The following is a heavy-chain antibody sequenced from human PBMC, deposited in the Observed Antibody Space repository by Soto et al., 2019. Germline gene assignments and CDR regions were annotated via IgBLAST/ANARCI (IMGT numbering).Heavy chain of an antibody. J-gene: IGHJ4*02. V-gene: IGHV1-69*02. D-gene: IGHD1-26*01. CDR1: GGTFSSYT. Sequence: QVQLVQSGAEVKKPGSSVKVSCKASGGTFSSYTISWVRQAPGQGLEWMGRIIPILGIANYAQKFQGRVTITADKSTTTAYMELSSLRSEDTAVHYCARESGSSPSYYFDYWGQGTLVTVSS. CDR3: ARESGSSPSYYFDY. CDR2: IIPILGIA.